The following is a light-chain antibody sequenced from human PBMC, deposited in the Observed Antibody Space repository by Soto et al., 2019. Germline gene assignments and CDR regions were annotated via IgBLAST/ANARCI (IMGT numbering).Light chain of an antibody. V-gene: IGKV1-27*01. Sequence: DIQMTQSPPSLSASVGDRVTITCRASQGIRNFVAWYQQKPGQAPKLLIYAASTLQSGVPSRFSGSGSGTDSAHTINLLQPEVDANYSCQYYSSVRVFGPGTKVEIK. CDR1: QGIRNF. CDR3: QYYSSVRV. J-gene: IGKJ3*01. CDR2: AAS.